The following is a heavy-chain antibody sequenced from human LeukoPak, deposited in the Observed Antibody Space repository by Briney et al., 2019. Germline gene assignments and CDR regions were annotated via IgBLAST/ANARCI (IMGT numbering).Heavy chain of an antibody. CDR3: ARDNALGYFDM. CDR2: IDHTGRT. D-gene: IGHD1-26*01. Sequence: PSETLSVTCAVSGGSLSYAYWNWIRLPPGKGLEWIGYIDHTGRTIYNSALQSRVTMSVDTSENQFSLSLTSVATADTAVYFCARDNALGYFDMWGQGTRVTVSS. V-gene: IGHV4-59*01. CDR1: GGSLSYAY. J-gene: IGHJ3*02.